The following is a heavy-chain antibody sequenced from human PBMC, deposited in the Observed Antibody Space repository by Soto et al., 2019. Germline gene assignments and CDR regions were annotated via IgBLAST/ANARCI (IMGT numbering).Heavy chain of an antibody. CDR2: IYYSGST. J-gene: IGHJ5*02. CDR1: GGSISSYY. D-gene: IGHD6-13*01. V-gene: IGHV4-59*08. CDR3: ASHRAAAGDTYNRFDP. Sequence: SETLSLTCTVSGGSISSYYWSWIRQPPGKGLEWIGYIYYSGSTNYNPSLKSRVTISVDTSKNQFSLKLSSVTAADTAVYYCASHRAAAGDTYNRFDP.